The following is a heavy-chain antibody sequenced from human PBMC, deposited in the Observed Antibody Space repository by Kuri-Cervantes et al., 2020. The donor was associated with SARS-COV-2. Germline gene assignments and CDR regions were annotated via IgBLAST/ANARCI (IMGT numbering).Heavy chain of an antibody. J-gene: IGHJ4*02. V-gene: IGHV3-21*01. CDR1: GFPFSDYR. CDR3: TTSMIVSAAHYFDY. CDR2: IDGYSPDI. Sequence: GGSLRLSCAPSGFPFSDYRMNWIRQSPGKGLEWVSCIDGYSPDIRYADSVKGRFTLSRDNAKSSVFLQMNSLRAEDTAVYYCTTSMIVSAAHYFDYWGQGILVTVSS. D-gene: IGHD3-22*01.